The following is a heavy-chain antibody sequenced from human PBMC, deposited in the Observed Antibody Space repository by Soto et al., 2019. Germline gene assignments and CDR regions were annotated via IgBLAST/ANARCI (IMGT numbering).Heavy chain of an antibody. CDR2: IYGTGSA. V-gene: IGHV4-4*02. CDR3: ASRYPGTSVDY. J-gene: IGHJ4*02. D-gene: IGHD1-7*01. Sequence: SENLSLTCAVSGGSFTSNNWWILVRQPPGQGMEWIGDIYGTGSARYNPTLKRRVTIALDKYKNQFSLKVILLPADDAAISYCASRYPGTSVDYWGQGTLVTVSS. CDR1: GGSFTSNNW.